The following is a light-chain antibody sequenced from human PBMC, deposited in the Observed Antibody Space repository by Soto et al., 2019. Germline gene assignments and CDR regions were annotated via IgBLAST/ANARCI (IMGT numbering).Light chain of an antibody. J-gene: IGKJ4*01. CDR3: QQRSNGTPLT. V-gene: IGKV3-11*01. Sequence: EIESTKPPATLSLSPGERATLSCRASQSVSSYLAWYQQKPGQAPRLLIYDASNRATGIPARFSGSGSGTDFTLTISSRQSEDFAGYYCQQRSNGTPLTFGRGTKVDIK. CDR2: DAS. CDR1: QSVSSY.